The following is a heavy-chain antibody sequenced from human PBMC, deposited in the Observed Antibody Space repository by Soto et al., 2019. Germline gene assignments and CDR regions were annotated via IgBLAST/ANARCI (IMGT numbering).Heavy chain of an antibody. V-gene: IGHV1-69*01. D-gene: IGHD7-27*01. CDR2: IIPMLGKP. Sequence: QVQLVQSGADVRKAGSSVKVSCQASGDTFGSASINWVRQAPGQGLEWMGGIIPMLGKPNYAQFFQDRLTITADESANTAYMELRSLRSEDTAVYFCARLGRGAFDPWGQGTPVTVSS. CDR1: GDTFGSAS. CDR3: ARLGRGAFDP. J-gene: IGHJ5*02.